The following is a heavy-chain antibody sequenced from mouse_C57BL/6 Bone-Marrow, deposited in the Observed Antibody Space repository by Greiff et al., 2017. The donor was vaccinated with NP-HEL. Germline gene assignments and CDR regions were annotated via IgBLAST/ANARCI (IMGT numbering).Heavy chain of an antibody. V-gene: IGHV1-72*01. J-gene: IGHJ4*01. Sequence: QVQLKQPGAELVKPGASVKLSCKASGYTFTSYWMHWVKQRPGRGLEWIGRIDPNSGGTKYNEKFKSKATLTVDKPSSTAYMQLSSLTSEDSAVYYCARSPITTVVADYAMDYWGQGTSVTVSS. D-gene: IGHD1-1*01. CDR2: IDPNSGGT. CDR1: GYTFTSYW. CDR3: ARSPITTVVADYAMDY.